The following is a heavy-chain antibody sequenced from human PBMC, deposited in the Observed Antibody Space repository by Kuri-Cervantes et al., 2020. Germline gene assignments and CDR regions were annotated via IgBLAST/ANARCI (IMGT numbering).Heavy chain of an antibody. CDR3: NLVGATTKIRTLDY. D-gene: IGHD1-26*01. CDR2: IFYGETT. J-gene: IGHJ4*02. Sequence: SETLSLTCSVSGGSIRNSNYYWGWIRQPPGMGLEYIGGIFYGETTYYNPSLKSRVTISVDTSKNQFSLKLSSVTAADTAVYYCNLVGATTKIRTLDYWGQGTLVTVSS. V-gene: IGHV4-39*07. CDR1: GGSIRNSNYY.